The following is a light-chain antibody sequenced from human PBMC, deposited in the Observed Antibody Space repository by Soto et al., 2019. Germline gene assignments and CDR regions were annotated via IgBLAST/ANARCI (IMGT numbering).Light chain of an antibody. J-gene: IGLJ2*01. CDR1: NVGSNS. CDR3: QVWDTSSDHVV. V-gene: IGLV3-21*01. Sequence: SYELTQEPSLSVAPGKTATISCGGYNVGSNSVHWFQQKPGQAPVLLMYYDSRRPSGIPERFSGSNSGNTATLTISRVEGGDEAEYYCQVWDTSSDHVVFGGGTKLTVL. CDR2: YDS.